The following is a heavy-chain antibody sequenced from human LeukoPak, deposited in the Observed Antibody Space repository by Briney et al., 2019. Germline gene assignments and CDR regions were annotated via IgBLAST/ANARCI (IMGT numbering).Heavy chain of an antibody. CDR3: AKDLYCSSTSCYMDV. V-gene: IGHV3-23*01. J-gene: IGHJ6*03. Sequence: GGSLRLSCAASGFTFSNYAMSWVRQAPGKGLEWVSGISGSGGYTYYADSVKARFTISRDNSNNTPYLQMNSLRAEDTAVYYCAKDLYCSSTSCYMDVWGKGTTVTVSS. CDR1: GFTFSNYA. CDR2: ISGSGGYT. D-gene: IGHD2-2*01.